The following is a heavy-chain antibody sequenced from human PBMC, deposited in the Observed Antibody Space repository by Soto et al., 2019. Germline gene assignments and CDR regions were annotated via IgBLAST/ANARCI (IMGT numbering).Heavy chain of an antibody. V-gene: IGHV1-69*02. CDR2: VNPILSMS. CDR3: ATSYDSGDRAFDY. J-gene: IGHJ4*02. Sequence: QVQLVQSGAALKKPGSSVKVSCKASGDTFSFYTINWVRQAPGLGLEWMGRVNPILSMSNYAQKFQGRVTMTADKSTSTAYMELRSLRSEDTAFYYGATSYDSGDRAFDYWGQGALVTVSS. D-gene: IGHD3-10*01. CDR1: GDTFSFYT.